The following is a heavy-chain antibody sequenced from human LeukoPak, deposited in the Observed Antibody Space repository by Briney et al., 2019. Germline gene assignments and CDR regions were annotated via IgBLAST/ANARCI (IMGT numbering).Heavy chain of an antibody. J-gene: IGHJ4*02. CDR1: GFTFSSCA. V-gene: IGHV3-23*01. CDR2: ISGSGGST. Sequence: GGSLRLSCAAPGFTFSSCAMCWVRQAPAKGLEWVSAISGSGGSTCYADSVKGRFTIARDNSKNTLYLQMNSLRAADTAVYYCAKQPDLFRGYLRRAVNYIDYWGQGTLVTVSP. CDR3: AKQPDLFRGYLRRAVNYIDY. D-gene: IGHD3-22*01.